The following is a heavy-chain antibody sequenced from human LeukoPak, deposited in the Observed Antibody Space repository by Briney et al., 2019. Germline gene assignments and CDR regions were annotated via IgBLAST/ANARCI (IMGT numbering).Heavy chain of an antibody. D-gene: IGHD4-17*01. CDR3: ARAGDPDAFDI. CDR1: GGSISSGDYN. CDR2: IYYSGST. J-gene: IGHJ3*02. Sequence: SQTLSLTCTVSGGSISSGDYNWSWIRQPPGKGLEWIGYIYYSGSTYYNPSLKSRVTISVDTSKNQFSLKLSSVTAADTAVYYCARAGDPDAFDIWGQGTMVTVSS. V-gene: IGHV4-30-4*08.